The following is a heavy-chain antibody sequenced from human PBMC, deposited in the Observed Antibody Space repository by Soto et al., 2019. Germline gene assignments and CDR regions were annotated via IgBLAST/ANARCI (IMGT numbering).Heavy chain of an antibody. CDR2: IWYDGSNK. D-gene: IGHD3-16*01. Sequence: GGSLRLSCAASVFTVSGYGMHWVRQAPGKGLEWVAVIWYDGSNKYYADSVKGRFTISRDNSKNTLYLQMNSLRAEDTAVYYCARALGITHGAFDIWGQGTMVTVSS. J-gene: IGHJ3*02. CDR3: ARALGITHGAFDI. V-gene: IGHV3-33*01. CDR1: VFTVSGYG.